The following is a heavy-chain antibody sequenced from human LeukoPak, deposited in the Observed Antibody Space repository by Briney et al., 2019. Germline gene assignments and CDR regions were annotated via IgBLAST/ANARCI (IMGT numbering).Heavy chain of an antibody. CDR2: LSTSGGST. V-gene: IGHV3-23*01. Sequence: GGSLRLSCAASGFTFSSYAMSWARQAPGKGLEWVSALSTSGGSTYYADSVKGRFTISRDNSKNTLYLQMDSLRAEDTAVYYCAKAASPTTRYFDYWGQGTLVTVSS. D-gene: IGHD1-26*01. CDR3: AKAASPTTRYFDY. J-gene: IGHJ4*02. CDR1: GFTFSSYA.